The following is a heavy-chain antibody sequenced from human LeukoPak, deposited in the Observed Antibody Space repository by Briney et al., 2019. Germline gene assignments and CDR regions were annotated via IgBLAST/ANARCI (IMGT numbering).Heavy chain of an antibody. Sequence: PSETLSLTCTVSGGSIGSYYWSWIRQPAGKGLEWIGRIYTSGSTNYNPSLKSRVTMSVDTSKNQFSLKLSSVTAADTAVYYCARDLFGDLRSDDAFDIWGQGTMVTVSS. CDR3: ARDLFGDLRSDDAFDI. J-gene: IGHJ3*02. D-gene: IGHD4-17*01. CDR1: GGSIGSYY. V-gene: IGHV4-4*07. CDR2: IYTSGST.